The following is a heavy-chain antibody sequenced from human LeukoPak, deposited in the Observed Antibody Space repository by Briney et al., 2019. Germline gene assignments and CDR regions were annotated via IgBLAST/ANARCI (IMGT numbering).Heavy chain of an antibody. V-gene: IGHV4-30-2*01. Sequence: SETLSLTCTVSGGSICSVVYYWSWIRQPPGTGLEWNGYIYHSGSTYYNPSLKSRVTISVDRSKNQFSVKLSSVTAADTAVYYCAREPLVGYRRSSRDNHDDWGQGTLVTVSS. J-gene: IGHJ4*02. CDR2: IYHSGST. D-gene: IGHD6-6*01. CDR1: GGSICSVVYY. CDR3: AREPLVGYRRSSRDNHDD.